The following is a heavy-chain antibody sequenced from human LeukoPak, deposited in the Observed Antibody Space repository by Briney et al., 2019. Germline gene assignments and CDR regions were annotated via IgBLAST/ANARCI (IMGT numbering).Heavy chain of an antibody. CDR2: IYYSGTT. CDR3: ASAHCGGDCFFDS. CDR1: GASISSYH. V-gene: IGHV4-59*01. J-gene: IGHJ4*02. Sequence: PSETLSLTCTSSGASISSYHWNWIRQPPGKGLEWIGYIYYSGTTTYNPSLKSRVTISLDTSKNQFSLQLTSVTAADTAVYYCASAHCGGDCFFDSWGQGTLVTVSS. D-gene: IGHD2-21*02.